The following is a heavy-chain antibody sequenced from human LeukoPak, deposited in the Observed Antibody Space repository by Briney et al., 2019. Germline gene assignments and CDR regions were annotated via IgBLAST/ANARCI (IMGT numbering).Heavy chain of an antibody. CDR3: AKEAAVTTLSEYFQH. CDR2: IRYDGSNK. V-gene: IGHV3-30*02. J-gene: IGHJ1*01. CDR1: GFTFTSYG. D-gene: IGHD4-17*01. Sequence: GGSLRLSCAASGFTFTSYGMHWVRQAPGKGLEWVAFIRYDGSNKYYADSVKGRFTISRDNSKNTLYLQMNSLRAEDTAVYYCAKEAAVTTLSEYFQHWGQGTLVTVSS.